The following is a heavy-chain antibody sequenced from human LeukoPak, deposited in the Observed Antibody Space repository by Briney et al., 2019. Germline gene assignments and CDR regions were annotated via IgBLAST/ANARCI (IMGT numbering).Heavy chain of an antibody. CDR3: AREARAYYDILTGHWDY. Sequence: SVKVSCKASGGTFSSYAISWVRQAPGRGLEWMGGIIPIFGTANYAQKFQGRVTITADESTSTAYMELSSLRSEDTAVYYCAREARAYYDILTGHWDYWGQGTLVTVSS. D-gene: IGHD3-9*01. CDR1: GGTFSSYA. CDR2: IIPIFGTA. J-gene: IGHJ4*02. V-gene: IGHV1-69*13.